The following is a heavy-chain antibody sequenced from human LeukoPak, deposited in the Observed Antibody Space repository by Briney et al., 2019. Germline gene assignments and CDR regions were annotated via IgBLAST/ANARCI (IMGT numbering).Heavy chain of an antibody. CDR1: GFIFGDSA. J-gene: IGHJ4*02. V-gene: IGHV3-48*03. CDR3: VRDYLLGDYNVY. CDR2: ISSSGTSI. D-gene: IGHD2-15*01. Sequence: GGSLRLSCTASGFIFGDSAMSWVRQAPGKGLEWISYISSSGTSIYYADSVKGRFTISRDNSKNSLYLQMNSLGAEDTAVYFCVRDYLLGDYNVYWGQGTLVTVSS.